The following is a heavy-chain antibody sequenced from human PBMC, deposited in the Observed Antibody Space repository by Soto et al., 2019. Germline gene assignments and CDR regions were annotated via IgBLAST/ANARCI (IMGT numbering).Heavy chain of an antibody. Sequence: VQLVESGGGLVKPGGSLRLSCAASGFTFSDYYMTWIRQAPGKGLEFVSYIVSSSAYTNYAGSVKGRFTISRDNAKNSLYLEMSSPRVEDTAVYYCARLRASSWYMGGYLDYWGQGVLVTVSS. CDR2: IVSSSAYT. J-gene: IGHJ4*02. D-gene: IGHD6-13*01. V-gene: IGHV3-11*06. CDR1: GFTFSDYY. CDR3: ARLRASSWYMGGYLDY.